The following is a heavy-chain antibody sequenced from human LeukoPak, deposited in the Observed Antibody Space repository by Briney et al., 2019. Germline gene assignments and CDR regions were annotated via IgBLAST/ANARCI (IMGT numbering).Heavy chain of an antibody. CDR2: INHSGST. J-gene: IGHJ5*02. Sequence: SETLSLTCAVYGGSFSGYYWNWIRQPPGKGLEWIGEINHSGSTNYNPSLKSRVTISVDTSKNQFSLKLSSVTAADTAVYYCVRALGIEGRWLIFHRMPPNWFDPWGQGTLVTVSS. V-gene: IGHV4-34*01. CDR1: GGSFSGYY. D-gene: IGHD4-17*01. CDR3: VRALGIEGRWLIFHRMPPNWFDP.